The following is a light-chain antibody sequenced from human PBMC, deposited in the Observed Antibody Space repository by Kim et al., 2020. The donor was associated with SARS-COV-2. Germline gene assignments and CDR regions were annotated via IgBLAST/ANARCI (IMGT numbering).Light chain of an antibody. V-gene: IGLV2-11*01. CDR2: DVT. J-gene: IGLJ3*02. Sequence: PGQSVTISCTGTSSDVGAYDYVSWYQQHPGKAPKLIIYDVTKRPSGVPDRFSGSKSGNTASLTISGLQADDEADYYCCSSAGTSWVFGGGTQLTVL. CDR3: CSSAGTSWV. CDR1: SSDVGAYDY.